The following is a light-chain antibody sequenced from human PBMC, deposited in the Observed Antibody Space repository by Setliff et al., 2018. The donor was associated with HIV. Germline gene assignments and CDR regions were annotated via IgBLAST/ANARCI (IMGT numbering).Light chain of an antibody. CDR1: SSDVGAYNY. V-gene: IGLV2-14*01. J-gene: IGLJ2*01. CDR3: SSYTSSSTYVG. Sequence: QSALAQPASVSGSPGQSITISCTGTSSDVGAYNYVSWYQQHPGKAPKLMIYDVSKRPSGVSNRFSGSKSGNTASLTISGLQAEDEADYYCSSYTSSSTYVGFGGGTKSPS. CDR2: DVS.